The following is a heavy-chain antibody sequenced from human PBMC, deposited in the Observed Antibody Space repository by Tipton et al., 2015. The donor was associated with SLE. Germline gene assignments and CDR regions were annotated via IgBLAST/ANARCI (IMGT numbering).Heavy chain of an antibody. CDR3: ARLYDFYDSSGFYPRLTYFDY. CDR1: GGSISSGSYY. V-gene: IGHV4-39*01. J-gene: IGHJ4*02. CDR2: VYYSGRT. D-gene: IGHD3-22*01. Sequence: TLSLTCTVSGGSISSGSYYWSWIRQPAGKGLEWIGSVYYSGRTYYSPSLKSRITISVATSKTQFSLRLSSVTAADTAVYYWARLYDFYDSSGFYPRLTYFDYWGQGTLVTVS.